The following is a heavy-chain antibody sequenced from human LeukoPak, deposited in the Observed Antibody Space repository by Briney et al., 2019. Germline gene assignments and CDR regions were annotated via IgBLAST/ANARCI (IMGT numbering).Heavy chain of an antibody. J-gene: IGHJ4*02. V-gene: IGHV3-48*04. CDR2: ISSSSSTI. Sequence: PGGSLRLSCAASGFTFSSYSMNWVRQAPGKGLEWVSYISSSSSTIYYADSVKGRFTISRDNSKNSLYLQMNSLRAEDTAVYYCARVPGGNYEGEFDYWGQGTLVTVSS. CDR3: ARVPGGNYEGEFDY. D-gene: IGHD3-22*01. CDR1: GFTFSSYS.